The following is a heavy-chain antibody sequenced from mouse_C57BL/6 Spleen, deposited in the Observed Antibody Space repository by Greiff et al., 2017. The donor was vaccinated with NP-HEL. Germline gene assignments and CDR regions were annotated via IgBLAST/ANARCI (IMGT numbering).Heavy chain of an antibody. CDR3: ARSHYVYDGRSHFDY. CDR2: INPSSGYT. CDR1: GYTFTSYW. D-gene: IGHD2-2*01. V-gene: IGHV1-7*01. Sequence: VQLQQSGAELAKPGASVKLSCKASGYTFTSYWMHWVKQRPGQGLEWIGYINPSSGYTKYNQKFKDKATLTADKSSSTAYMQLSSLTYDDSAVYYCARSHYVYDGRSHFDYWGQGTTLTVSS. J-gene: IGHJ2*01.